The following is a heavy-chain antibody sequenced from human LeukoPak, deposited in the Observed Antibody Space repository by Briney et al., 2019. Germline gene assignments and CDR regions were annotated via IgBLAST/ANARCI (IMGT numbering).Heavy chain of an antibody. CDR2: INPNSGVT. Sequence: ASVKVSCKASGFTFTGYYIHWVRQAPGQGLEWMGWINPNSGVTNYAQKFQGRATMTSDTSFSTAYMELSRLTSDDTAVYYCASRDGPQGAFDYWGQGTPVTVSS. CDR3: ASRDGPQGAFDY. D-gene: IGHD5-24*01. J-gene: IGHJ4*02. V-gene: IGHV1-2*02. CDR1: GFTFTGYY.